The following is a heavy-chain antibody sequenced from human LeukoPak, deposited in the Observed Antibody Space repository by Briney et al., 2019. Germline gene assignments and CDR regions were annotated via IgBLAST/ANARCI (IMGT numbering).Heavy chain of an antibody. Sequence: ASVKVSCKASGYTFISYGISWVRQAPGQGLEWMGWISAYNGNTNYAQKLQGRVTMTTDTSTSTAYMELRSLRSDDTAVYYCARDDPYGSGSLFWFDPWGQGTLVTVSS. V-gene: IGHV1-18*01. CDR1: GYTFISYG. J-gene: IGHJ5*02. D-gene: IGHD3-10*01. CDR3: ARDDPYGSGSLFWFDP. CDR2: ISAYNGNT.